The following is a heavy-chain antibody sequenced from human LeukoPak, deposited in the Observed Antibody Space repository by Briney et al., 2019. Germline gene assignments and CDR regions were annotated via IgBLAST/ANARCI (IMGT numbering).Heavy chain of an antibody. CDR3: AREPYGDYFDY. J-gene: IGHJ4*02. D-gene: IGHD4-17*01. Sequence: PGGSLRLSCAASGFTFSSYWMSWVRQAPGKGLEWVANIKQEGSEKYYVDSVKGRFTISRGNAKNSLYLQMNSLRAEDTAVYYCAREPYGDYFDYWGQGTLVAVSS. V-gene: IGHV3-7*03. CDR2: IKQEGSEK. CDR1: GFTFSSYW.